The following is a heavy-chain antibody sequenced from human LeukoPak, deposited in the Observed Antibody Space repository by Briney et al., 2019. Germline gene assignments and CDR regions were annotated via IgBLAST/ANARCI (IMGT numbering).Heavy chain of an antibody. CDR3: AKGFVGYGSGSYYIPRIVYGMDV. CDR1: GFTFGSYS. D-gene: IGHD3-10*01. Sequence: GGSLRLSCAASGFTFGSYSMNWVRQAPGKGLEWVSSISSSSSYIYYADSVKGRFTISRDNAKNSLYLQMNSLRAEDTAVYYCAKGFVGYGSGSYYIPRIVYGMDVWGQGTTVTVSS. CDR2: ISSSSSYI. V-gene: IGHV3-21*04. J-gene: IGHJ6*02.